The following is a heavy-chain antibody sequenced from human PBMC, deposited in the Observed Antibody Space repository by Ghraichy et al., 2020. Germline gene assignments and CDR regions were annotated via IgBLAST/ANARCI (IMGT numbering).Heavy chain of an antibody. CDR1: GFTFSSYG. V-gene: IGHV3-33*07. CDR3: ARRDCTGTSCSCDY. D-gene: IGHD2-2*01. Sequence: GGSLRLSCAASGFTFSSYGMYWVRQAPGKGLEWVSDSWFDGNTAYYEDSVKGRFTVSRDNSKKTLYLQMSSLRVEDTAVYYCARRDCTGTSCSCDYWGQGTLVTVSS. CDR2: SWFDGNTA. J-gene: IGHJ4*02.